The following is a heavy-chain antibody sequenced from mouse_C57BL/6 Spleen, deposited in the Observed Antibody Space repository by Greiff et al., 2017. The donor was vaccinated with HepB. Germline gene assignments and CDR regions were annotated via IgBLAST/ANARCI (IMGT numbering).Heavy chain of an antibody. CDR1: GYTFTDYY. Sequence: EVQLQQSGPELVKPGASVKISCKASGYTFTDYYMNWVKQSHGKSLEWIGDINPNNGGTRYNQKFKGKATLTVDKSSSTAYMELRSLTSEDSAVYYCASYDLWYFDVWGTGTTVTVSS. CDR3: ASYDLWYFDV. J-gene: IGHJ1*03. D-gene: IGHD2-3*01. CDR2: INPNNGGT. V-gene: IGHV1-26*01.